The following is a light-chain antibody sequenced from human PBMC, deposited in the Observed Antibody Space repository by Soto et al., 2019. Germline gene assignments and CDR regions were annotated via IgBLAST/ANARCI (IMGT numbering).Light chain of an antibody. J-gene: IGKJ4*01. CDR1: HDISIY. Sequence: DIQMTQSPSSLSASVGDRVTITCQASHDISIYLNWYQQKPGKAPKLLIYDASNLETGVPSRFSGSGSGTDFSLSISSLQPEDIATYYCQQYANLPNLTFGGGTKVEIK. CDR2: DAS. V-gene: IGKV1-33*01. CDR3: QQYANLPNLT.